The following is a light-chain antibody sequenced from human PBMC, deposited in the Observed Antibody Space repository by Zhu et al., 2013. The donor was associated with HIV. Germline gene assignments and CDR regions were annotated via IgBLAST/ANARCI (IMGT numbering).Light chain of an antibody. CDR2: WAS. J-gene: IGKJ1*01. CDR1: QSVLHISNNKNY. CDR3: QQYHNLPRT. V-gene: IGKV4-1*01. Sequence: DIVMTQSPDSLAVSLGERATIHCKSSQSVLHISNNKNYLAWYQQRPGQPPKVLIYWASTRESGVPERFSGSGSGTDFTLTISRLETEDFAVYYCQQYHNLPRTFGQGTRVEIK.